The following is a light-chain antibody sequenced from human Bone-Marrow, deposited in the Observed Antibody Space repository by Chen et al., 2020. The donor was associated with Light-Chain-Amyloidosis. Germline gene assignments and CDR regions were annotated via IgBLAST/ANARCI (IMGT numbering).Light chain of an antibody. J-gene: IGLJ3*02. CDR1: NIGSTS. CDR2: DDS. Sequence: SYVLTQPSSVSVAPGQTATIACGGNNIGSTSVHWYQQTPGQAPLLVVYDDSDRPSGIPERLSGTKAGNTATMTISRLEAGDEADYCCQVWDRSSDRPVFGGGTKLTVL. V-gene: IGLV3-21*02. CDR3: QVWDRSSDRPV.